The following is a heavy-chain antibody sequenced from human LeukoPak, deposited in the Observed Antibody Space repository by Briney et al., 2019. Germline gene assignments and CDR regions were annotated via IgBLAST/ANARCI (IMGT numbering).Heavy chain of an antibody. CDR1: GFTFSSYW. J-gene: IGHJ4*02. V-gene: IGHV3-7*01. D-gene: IGHD3/OR15-3a*01. Sequence: PGGSLRLFCAASGFTFSSYWMSWVRQAPGKGLEWVANIKQDGSEKYYVDSVKGRFTISRDNAKNSLYLQMNSLRVDDTAVYYCARDLDYYATDYWGQGTLVTVSS. CDR3: ARDLDYYATDY. CDR2: IKQDGSEK.